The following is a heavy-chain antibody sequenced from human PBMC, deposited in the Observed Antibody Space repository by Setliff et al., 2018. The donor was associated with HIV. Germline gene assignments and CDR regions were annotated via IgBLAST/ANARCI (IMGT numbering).Heavy chain of an antibody. CDR2: IHAGKGDT. Sequence: ASVKVSCKVSGYTFTTYSLHWVRQAPGQSLEWLGWIHAGKGDTKYSQDLQGRSTISXXISVNTADMELSNLRSDDTAVYFCVLGXXXXXFYFDHWGHGXLVTVS. D-gene: IGHD2-15*01. CDR3: VLGXXXXXFYFDH. J-gene: IGHJ4*01. CDR1: GYTFTTYS. V-gene: IGHV1-3*01.